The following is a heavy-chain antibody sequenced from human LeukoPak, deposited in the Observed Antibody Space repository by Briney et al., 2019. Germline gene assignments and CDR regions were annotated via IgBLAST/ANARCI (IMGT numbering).Heavy chain of an antibody. J-gene: IGHJ4*02. CDR1: GFSFSSYG. CDR3: ARERDTSGYYLRY. D-gene: IGHD3-22*01. CDR2: IWYDGSKK. V-gene: IGHV3-33*01. Sequence: GRSLRLSCAASGFSFSSYGMHWVRQAPGKGLEWVAVIWYDGSKKYYADSVKGRFIISRDNSRNTLYLQMNSLRVEDTTVYYCARERDTSGYYLRYWGQGTLVTVSS.